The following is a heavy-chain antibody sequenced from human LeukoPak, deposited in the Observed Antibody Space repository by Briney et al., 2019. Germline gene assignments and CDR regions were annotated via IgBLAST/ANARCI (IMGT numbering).Heavy chain of an antibody. CDR3: ARVAGSWPLDY. CDR2: IYYSGST. J-gene: IGHJ4*02. Sequence: RPSETLSLTCTVSGGSISSGGYYWSWIRQPPGKGLEWIGYIYYSGSTYYNPSLKSRVTISVDTSKNQFSLKLSSVTAADTAVYYCARVAGSWPLDYWGQGTLVTVSS. D-gene: IGHD6-13*01. CDR1: GGSISSGGYY. V-gene: IGHV4-31*03.